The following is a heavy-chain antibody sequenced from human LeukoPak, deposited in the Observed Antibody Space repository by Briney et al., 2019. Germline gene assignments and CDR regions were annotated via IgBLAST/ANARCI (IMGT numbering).Heavy chain of an antibody. D-gene: IGHD2-15*01. V-gene: IGHV1-69*05. CDR1: GGTFSNYA. Sequence: ASVKVSCKPSGGTFSNYAISWVRQAPGQGLEWMGGIIPIFGTTNYAQDFQGRVTVTTDESTSTAYMDLHSLRSEDTAVYYCARGALGNCSSSSCYDAFDIWGQGTVVTVSS. CDR3: ARGALGNCSSSSCYDAFDI. CDR2: IIPIFGTT. J-gene: IGHJ3*02.